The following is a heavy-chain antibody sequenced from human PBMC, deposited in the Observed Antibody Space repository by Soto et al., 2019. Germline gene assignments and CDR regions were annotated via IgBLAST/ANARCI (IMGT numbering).Heavy chain of an antibody. J-gene: IGHJ2*01. D-gene: IGHD5-12*01. V-gene: IGHV3-23*01. CDR2: ISGSGDTT. CDR1: GFTFSSYA. Sequence: EVQLLESGGGLVQPGGSLRLSCAASGFTFSSYAMSWVRQAPGKGLEWVSSISGSGDTTYYADSVKGRFTISRDNSKNTLYLQMNSLRAEDTALYYCAKVPPRRPGYNYDWYFDLWGRGTLVTVSS. CDR3: AKVPPRRPGYNYDWYFDL.